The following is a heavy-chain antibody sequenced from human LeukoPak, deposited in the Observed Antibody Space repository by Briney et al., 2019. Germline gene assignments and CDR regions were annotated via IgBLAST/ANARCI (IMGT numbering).Heavy chain of an antibody. V-gene: IGHV4-59*01. Sequence: SETLSLTCTVSGGSISSYYWSWIRQPPGKGLEWIGYIYYSGSTNYNPSLKSRVTISVDTSKNQFSLKLSSVTAADTAVYYCARLYRMVRGVAWYYSDYWGQGTLVTVSS. CDR1: GGSISSYY. J-gene: IGHJ4*02. CDR3: ARLYRMVRGVAWYYSDY. D-gene: IGHD3-10*01. CDR2: IYYSGST.